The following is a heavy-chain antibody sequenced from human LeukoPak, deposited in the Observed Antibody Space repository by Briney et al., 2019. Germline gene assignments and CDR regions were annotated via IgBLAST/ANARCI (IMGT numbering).Heavy chain of an antibody. CDR2: ISYDGSNK. CDR1: GFTFSNYA. D-gene: IGHD5-24*01. V-gene: IGHV3-30*18. Sequence: GGSLRLSCVASGFTFSNYAMHWVRQAPGKGLEWVAVISYDGSNKYYADSVKGRFTISRDNSKNTLYLQMNSLRAEDTAVYYCAKLALDGYTGSWGQGTLVTVSS. J-gene: IGHJ5*02. CDR3: AKLALDGYTGS.